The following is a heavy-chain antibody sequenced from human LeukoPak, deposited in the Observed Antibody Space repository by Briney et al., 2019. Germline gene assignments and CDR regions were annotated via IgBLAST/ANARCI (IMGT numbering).Heavy chain of an antibody. CDR3: ARAKIFGVVPFDY. Sequence: GGSLRLSCAASGFTFSSYWMSWVRQAPGKGLERVSYISSSGSTIYYADSVKGRFTISRDNAKNSLYLQMNSLRAEDTAVYYCARAKIFGVVPFDYWGQGTLVTVSS. V-gene: IGHV3-48*04. D-gene: IGHD3-3*01. J-gene: IGHJ4*02. CDR1: GFTFSSYW. CDR2: ISSSGSTI.